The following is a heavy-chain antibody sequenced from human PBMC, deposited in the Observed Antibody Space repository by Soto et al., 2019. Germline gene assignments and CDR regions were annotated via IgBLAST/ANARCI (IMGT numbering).Heavy chain of an antibody. CDR2: IIPIFGTA. Sequence: QVQLVQSGAEVKKPGSSVKVSCKASGGTFSSYAISWVRQAPGQGLEWMGGIIPIFGTANYAQKFQGRVTITADESTSTAYMELSSLRSEDTAVYYCAREGELGYCSGGSCPVDYWGQGTLVTVSS. J-gene: IGHJ4*02. CDR3: AREGELGYCSGGSCPVDY. D-gene: IGHD2-15*01. CDR1: GGTFSSYA. V-gene: IGHV1-69*01.